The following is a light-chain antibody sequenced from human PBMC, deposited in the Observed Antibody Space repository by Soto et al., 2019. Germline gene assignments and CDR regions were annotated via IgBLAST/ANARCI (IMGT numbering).Light chain of an antibody. CDR1: QSVTSSY. Sequence: EIVLTQSPGTLSLSPGERATLSCRASQSVTSSYLAWYQQKPGQAPRLLIYGASSGATGIPDRFSGSGSGTDFTLTISRLEPEDFAVYYCQQYVSPPITFGQGTRLEIK. CDR3: QQYVSPPIT. CDR2: GAS. V-gene: IGKV3-20*01. J-gene: IGKJ5*01.